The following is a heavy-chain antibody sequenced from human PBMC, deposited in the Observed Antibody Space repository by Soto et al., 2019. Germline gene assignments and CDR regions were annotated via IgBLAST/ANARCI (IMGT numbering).Heavy chain of an antibody. CDR2: ISAYNGNT. D-gene: IGHD3-16*01. Sequence: QVQLVQSGAEVKKPGASVKVSCKASGYTFTNFGISWVRQAPGQGLEWMGWISAYNGNTNYAQNFKGRVTMTPDTSTSTAYMELRSLGSDDTAVYYWARGGTPIDYWGQGTLVTVSS. CDR3: ARGGTPIDY. J-gene: IGHJ4*02. V-gene: IGHV1-18*01. CDR1: GYTFTNFG.